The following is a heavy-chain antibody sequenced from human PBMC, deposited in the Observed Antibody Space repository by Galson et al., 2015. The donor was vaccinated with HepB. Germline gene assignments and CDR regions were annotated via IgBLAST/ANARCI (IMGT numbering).Heavy chain of an antibody. V-gene: IGHV3-11*05. CDR1: GFTFSDYY. Sequence: SLRLSCAASGFTFSDYYMSWIRQAPGKGLEWVSYISSSSSYTNYADSVKGRFTISRDNAKNSLYLQMNSLRAEDTAVYYCARGEILRARGYFDLWGRGTLVTVSS. D-gene: IGHD4-17*01. CDR3: ARGEILRARGYFDL. J-gene: IGHJ2*01. CDR2: ISSSSSYT.